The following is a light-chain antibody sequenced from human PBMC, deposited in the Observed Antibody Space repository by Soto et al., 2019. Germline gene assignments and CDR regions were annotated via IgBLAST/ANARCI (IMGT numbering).Light chain of an antibody. Sequence: EIVLTQSPATLSLSPGERATLSCRASPSVANFVACYQXKPGQAXXXXXXVXXXMSXGIPARFSGSGSGTDFTLTISSLEPEDSAVYYCQQRNIWPPVTFGHGTKVDIK. CDR1: PSVANF. V-gene: IGKV3-11*01. CDR2: VXX. CDR3: QQRNIWPPVT. J-gene: IGKJ1*01.